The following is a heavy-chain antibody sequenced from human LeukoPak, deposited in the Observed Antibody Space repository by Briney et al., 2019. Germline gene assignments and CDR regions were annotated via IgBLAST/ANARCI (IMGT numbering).Heavy chain of an antibody. Sequence: ASVKVSCKASGYTFTSYGISWVRQAPGQGLEWMGWISANNGDRSYPERLQGRVTLTTDTSTTTAYMELRSLRSEDTAVYYCATSHDDGDSKSFDYWGQGTLVTVSS. D-gene: IGHD4-17*01. J-gene: IGHJ4*02. CDR2: ISANNGDR. CDR1: GYTFTSYG. V-gene: IGHV1-18*01. CDR3: ATSHDDGDSKSFDY.